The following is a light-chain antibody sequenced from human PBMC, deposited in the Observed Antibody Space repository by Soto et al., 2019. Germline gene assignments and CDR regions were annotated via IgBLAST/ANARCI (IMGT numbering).Light chain of an antibody. J-gene: IGKJ3*01. CDR3: QQYGSSPPLLT. Sequence: EIVLTQSPGSLSLSPGERATLSCRASQSLSNNYLAWYQQKPGQAPRLLIHGASSRATGIPERFSGSGTGTDFTLTISRLEPEDFAVYYCQQYGSSPPLLTFGPGTKVDVK. V-gene: IGKV3-20*01. CDR2: GAS. CDR1: QSLSNNY.